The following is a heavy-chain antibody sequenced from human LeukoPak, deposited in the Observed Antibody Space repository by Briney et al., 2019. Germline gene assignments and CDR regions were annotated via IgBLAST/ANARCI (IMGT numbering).Heavy chain of an antibody. Sequence: PGGSLRLSCAASGFTVSSNYMSWVRQAPGKGLEWVSAISGSGGSTYYADSVKGRFTISRDNSKNTLYLQMNSLRAEDTAVYYCATGRNSEYSSSSGPYYYYMDVWGKGTTVTVSS. D-gene: IGHD6-6*01. CDR2: ISGSGGST. J-gene: IGHJ6*03. CDR3: ATGRNSEYSSSSGPYYYYMDV. V-gene: IGHV3-23*01. CDR1: GFTVSSNY.